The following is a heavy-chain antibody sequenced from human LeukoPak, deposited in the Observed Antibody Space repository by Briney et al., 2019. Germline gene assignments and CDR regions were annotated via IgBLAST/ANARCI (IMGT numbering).Heavy chain of an antibody. V-gene: IGHV3-9*01. D-gene: IGHD3-22*01. CDR2: ISWNSGSI. J-gene: IGHJ4*02. Sequence: GGSLRLSCAASGFTFDDYTMHWVRQAPGKGLEWVSSISWNSGSIGYADSVRGRFTISRDNAKNSLYLQMNSLRAEDTALYYCAKDRGSGDDSSGPFDYWGQGTLVTVSS. CDR1: GFTFDDYT. CDR3: AKDRGSGDDSSGPFDY.